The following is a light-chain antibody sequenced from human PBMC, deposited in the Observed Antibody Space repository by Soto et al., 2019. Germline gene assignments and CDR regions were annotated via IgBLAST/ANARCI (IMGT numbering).Light chain of an antibody. V-gene: IGKV2D-29*02. CDR3: MQSTQLPPT. Sequence: DFVMTHSPLSLSVTPVQPSCISCNXSQVLLHITGETFLFWYLQKPGQSPQLLIYEVSTRVSGVPDRFSGSGSGTDFTLEISRVETDDVGIYYCMQSTQLPPTFGQGTRLEIK. CDR1: QVLLHITGETF. CDR2: EVS. J-gene: IGKJ5*01.